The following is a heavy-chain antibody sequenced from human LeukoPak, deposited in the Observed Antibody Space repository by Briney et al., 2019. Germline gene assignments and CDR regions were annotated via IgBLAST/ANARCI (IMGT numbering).Heavy chain of an antibody. J-gene: IGHJ5*02. CDR1: GFTFSSYG. CDR3: ARDPGYSNYYGGSTNWFDP. CDR2: IWYDGSNK. Sequence: PGGSLRLSCAASGFTFSSYGMHWVRQAPGKGLEWVAVIWYDGSNKYYADSVKGRFTISRDNSKNTLYLQMNSLRAEDTAVYYCARDPGYSNYYGGSTNWFDPWGQGTLVTVSS. V-gene: IGHV3-33*01. D-gene: IGHD4-11*01.